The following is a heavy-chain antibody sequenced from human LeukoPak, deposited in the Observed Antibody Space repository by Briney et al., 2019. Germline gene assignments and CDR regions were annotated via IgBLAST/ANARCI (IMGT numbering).Heavy chain of an antibody. CDR1: GDSISSDSHY. CDR2: IYYSGTT. J-gene: IGHJ4*02. CDR3: ARHSFYSDSSGYCYCFDC. V-gene: IGHV4-39*01. D-gene: IGHD3-22*01. Sequence: SETLSLTCTVSGDSISSDSHYWGWIRQPPGKGLEWIGRIYYSGTTYYNPSLKSRVTMSVDTSKNQFSLRLSSVTAADTAVYYCARHSFYSDSSGYCYCFDCWGQGTLVTVSS.